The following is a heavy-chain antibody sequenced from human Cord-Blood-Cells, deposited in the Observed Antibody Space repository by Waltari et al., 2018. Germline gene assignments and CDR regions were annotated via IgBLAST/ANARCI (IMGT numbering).Heavy chain of an antibody. CDR3: ARVSHYDFWSGYYAFDI. J-gene: IGHJ3*02. CDR2: INPIFGTA. V-gene: IGHV1-69*01. Sequence: QVQLVQSGAEVKKPGSSVKVSCKASGGTFSSYAISWVRQAPGQGLEWMGGINPIFGTANYAQKFQGRVTITADESTSTAYMELSSLRSEDTAVYYCARVSHYDFWSGYYAFDIWGQGTMVTVSS. CDR1: GGTFSSYA. D-gene: IGHD3-3*01.